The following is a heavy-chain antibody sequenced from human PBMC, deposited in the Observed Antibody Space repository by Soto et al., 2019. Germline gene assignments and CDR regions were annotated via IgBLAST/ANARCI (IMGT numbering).Heavy chain of an antibody. D-gene: IGHD6-6*01. V-gene: IGHV1-18*01. CDR2: IRVFSGDT. CDR1: GYIFNHYG. J-gene: IGHJ4*02. CDR3: ARDRSSSDY. Sequence: ASVKVSCKASGYIFNHYGISLVRQAPGQGLEWMGWIRVFSGDTDYAQKFQGRVTMTTDTSTSTAYMELRSLTSDDTAVYYCARDRSSSDYWGQGTLVTVSS.